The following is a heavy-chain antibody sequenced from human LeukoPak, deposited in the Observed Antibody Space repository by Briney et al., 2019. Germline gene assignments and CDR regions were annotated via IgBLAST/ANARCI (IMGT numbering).Heavy chain of an antibody. CDR3: AKRVGYSSSSGGYFDN. CDR2: IDDSGDGT. CDR1: GFNFRAYT. Sequence: GGSLRLSCAGYGFNFRAYTMNWVRQAPGKGPEWVSAIDDSGDGTYYTDSVKGRFTISRDNSRNTLYLQMNSLRVEDAAIYYCAKRVGYSSSSGGYFDNWGQGTLVTVSS. J-gene: IGHJ4*02. V-gene: IGHV3-23*01. D-gene: IGHD6-6*01.